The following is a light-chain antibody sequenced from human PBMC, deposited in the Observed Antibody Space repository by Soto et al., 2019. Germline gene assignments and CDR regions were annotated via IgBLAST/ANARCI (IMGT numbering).Light chain of an antibody. Sequence: NFMLTQPHSVSESPGKTVTISCTRSSGSIASNYVQWYQQRPCSAPTTVIYEDNQRPSGVPDRFSGSIDSSSNSASLTISGLKTEDEADYYCQSYDSSNFWVFGGGTQLTVL. CDR2: EDN. CDR1: SGSIASNY. J-gene: IGLJ3*02. CDR3: QSYDSSNFWV. V-gene: IGLV6-57*03.